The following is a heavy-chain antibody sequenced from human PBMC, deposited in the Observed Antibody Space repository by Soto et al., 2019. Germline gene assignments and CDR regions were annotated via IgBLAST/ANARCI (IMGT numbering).Heavy chain of an antibody. CDR2: IIPVLHIV. V-gene: IGHV1-69*02. CDR3: AKKGTTTTEPYYFDY. D-gene: IGHD4-4*01. CDR1: GGTFDIYS. Sequence: GASVKVSCKASGGTFDIYSINGVRQAPGQGLEWMGRIIPVLHIVNYAQNFQGRVSITADKSTTTAYMELSGLRSDDTALYYCAKKGTTTTEPYYFDYWGQGTLVTVSS. J-gene: IGHJ4*01.